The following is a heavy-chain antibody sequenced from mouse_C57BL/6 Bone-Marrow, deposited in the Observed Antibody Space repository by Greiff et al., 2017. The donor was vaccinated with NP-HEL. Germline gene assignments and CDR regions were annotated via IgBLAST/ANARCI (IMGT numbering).Heavy chain of an antibody. Sequence: QVQLQQSGPGLVAPSQSLSITCTVSGFSLTSYGVDWVRQSPGKGLEWLGVIWGVGSTNYNSALKSRLSISKDNSKSQVFLKMNSLQTDDTAMYYCAIHYYGSSYDYAMDYWGQGTSVTVSS. CDR1: GFSLTSYG. J-gene: IGHJ4*01. D-gene: IGHD1-1*01. CDR2: IWGVGST. CDR3: AIHYYGSSYDYAMDY. V-gene: IGHV2-6*01.